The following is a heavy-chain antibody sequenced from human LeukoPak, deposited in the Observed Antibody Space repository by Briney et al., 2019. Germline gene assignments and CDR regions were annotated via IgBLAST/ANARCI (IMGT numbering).Heavy chain of an antibody. Sequence: ASVKVSCKASGYTFTSYGISWVRQAPGQGLEWMGWISAYNGNTNYAQELQGRVTMTTDTSTSTAYMELRSLRSDDTAVYYCARRDSSSSYYYYGMDVWGQGTTVTVSS. D-gene: IGHD6-6*01. CDR1: GYTFTSYG. CDR2: ISAYNGNT. CDR3: ARRDSSSSYYYYGMDV. J-gene: IGHJ6*02. V-gene: IGHV1-18*01.